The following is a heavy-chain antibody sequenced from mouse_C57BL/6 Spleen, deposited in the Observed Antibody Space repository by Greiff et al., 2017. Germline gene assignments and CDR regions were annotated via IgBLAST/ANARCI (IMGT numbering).Heavy chain of an antibody. V-gene: IGHV1-64*01. CDR1: GYTFNSYC. J-gene: IGHJ2*01. CDR2: IHPNSGST. Sequence: QVQLQQPGAELVRPGASVTLSCTASGYTFNSYCMHWVKQRPGQGLEWIGMIHPNSGSTKYNEKFKSKATLTVDKSSSTAYMQLSSLTSEDSAVYYSANSYCYFGDWGQGTTLTVSS. CDR3: ANSYCYFGD. D-gene: IGHD1-1*01.